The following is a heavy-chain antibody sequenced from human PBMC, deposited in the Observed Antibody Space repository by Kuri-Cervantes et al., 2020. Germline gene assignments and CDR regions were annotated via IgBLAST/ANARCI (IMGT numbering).Heavy chain of an antibody. CDR1: GFTFDDYA. CDR3: ARPRIGRLPAAIDY. D-gene: IGHD2-2*01. V-gene: IGHV3-7*01. Sequence: GESLQISCAASGFTFDDYAMHWVRQAPGKGLEWVANIKQDGSEKYYVDSVKGRLTISRDNSKNTLYLQLNSLRAEDTAVFFCARPRIGRLPAAIDYWGQGTLVTVSS. J-gene: IGHJ4*02. CDR2: IKQDGSEK.